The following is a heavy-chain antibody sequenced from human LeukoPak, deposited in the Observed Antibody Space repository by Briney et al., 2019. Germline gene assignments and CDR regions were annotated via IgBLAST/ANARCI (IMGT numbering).Heavy chain of an antibody. J-gene: IGHJ6*02. CDR1: GYSFTSYW. D-gene: IGHD5-18*01. V-gene: IGHV5-10-1*01. Sequence: GESLKISCKGSGYSFTSYWISWVRQMPGKGLEWMGRIDPSDSYTNYSPSFQGHVTISADKSISTAYLQWSSLKASDTAMYYCARLGGHSYGYVVDYYYYYGMDVWGQGTTVTVSS. CDR3: ARLGGHSYGYVVDYYYYYGMDV. CDR2: IDPSDSYT.